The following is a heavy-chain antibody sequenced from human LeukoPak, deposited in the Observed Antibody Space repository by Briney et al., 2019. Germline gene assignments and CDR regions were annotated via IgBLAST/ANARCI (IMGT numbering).Heavy chain of an antibody. V-gene: IGHV4-59*01. CDR1: GGSISSYY. J-gene: IGHJ6*02. Sequence: SEPLSLTCTVSGGSISSYYWSWIRQPPGKGLEWIGYISYSGSTKYNPSLESRVTISVDTSKSQFSLKLRSVTAADTAVYYCARDRTYSDSSTTYFYGMDVWGHGTTVTVSS. CDR2: ISYSGST. D-gene: IGHD1-26*01. CDR3: ARDRTYSDSSTTYFYGMDV.